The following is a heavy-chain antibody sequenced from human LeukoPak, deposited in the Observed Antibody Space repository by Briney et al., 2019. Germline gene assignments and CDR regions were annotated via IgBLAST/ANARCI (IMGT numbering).Heavy chain of an antibody. J-gene: IGHJ5*02. CDR3: ARHYFGSLSTFLPGVKKQKSRFDP. Sequence: PGGSLRLSCAASGFTFSSYSMNWVRQAPGKGLEWVSSITSSSSYIYYADSVKGRFTISRDNAKNSLYLQMNSLRAEDTAVYYCARHYFGSLSTFLPGVKKQKSRFDPWGQGTPVTVSS. D-gene: IGHD3-16*01. V-gene: IGHV3-21*01. CDR2: ITSSSSYI. CDR1: GFTFSSYS.